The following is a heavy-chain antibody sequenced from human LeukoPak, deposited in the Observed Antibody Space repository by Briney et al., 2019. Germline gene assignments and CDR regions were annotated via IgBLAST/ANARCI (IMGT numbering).Heavy chain of an antibody. V-gene: IGHV3-15*01. Sequence: PGGSLRLSXAASGFTFSNTWMSWVRQAPGKGLEWVGRIKSKTDGGTTDYAAPVKGRFTISRDDSKNTLYPQMNSLKTEDTAVYYCTTGLRAADTNWGLGTLVTASS. J-gene: IGHJ4*02. D-gene: IGHD6-13*01. CDR1: GFTFSNTW. CDR3: TTGLRAADTN. CDR2: IKSKTDGGTT.